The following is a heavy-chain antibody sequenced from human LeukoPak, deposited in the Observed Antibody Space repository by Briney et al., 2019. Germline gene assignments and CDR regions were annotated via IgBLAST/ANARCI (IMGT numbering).Heavy chain of an antibody. V-gene: IGHV3-23*01. Sequence: PGGSLRLSCAASGFTFGSYAMSWVRQAPAKGLEWVSAISGTGGTTYYADSVKGRFTISRDNSKNTLYLQMNSLRAEDTAVYYCATRTYTSSWTPDYWGQGTLVTVSS. CDR3: ATRTYTSSWTPDY. J-gene: IGHJ4*02. CDR1: GFTFGSYA. D-gene: IGHD6-13*01. CDR2: ISGTGGTT.